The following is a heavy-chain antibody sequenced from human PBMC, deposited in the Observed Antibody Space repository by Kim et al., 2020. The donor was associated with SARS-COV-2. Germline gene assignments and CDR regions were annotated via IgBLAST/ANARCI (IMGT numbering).Heavy chain of an antibody. CDR3: ARASLLCNWNYRGTYYYGMDV. J-gene: IGHJ6*02. V-gene: IGHV3-48*02. D-gene: IGHD1-7*01. CDR2: IHTSSTTI. CDR1: GFTFSSHN. Sequence: GGSLRLSCAASGFTFSSHNMNWVRQAPGKGLEWVSYIHTSSTTIYYADSVKGRFTISRDNAKNSLYLQMNSLRDEDTAVYYCARASLLCNWNYRGTYYYGMDVWRQGTTVTVSS.